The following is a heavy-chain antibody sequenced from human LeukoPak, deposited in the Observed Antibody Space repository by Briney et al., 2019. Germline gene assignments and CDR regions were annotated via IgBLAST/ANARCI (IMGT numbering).Heavy chain of an antibody. CDR3: ARIGPTIAGQNLDY. CDR1: GFTFSTYW. J-gene: IGHJ4*02. V-gene: IGHV3-7*01. Sequence: GSLRLSCAASGFTFSTYWMTWVRQAPGKGLEWVANMKQDGSEKYCVDSVKGRFTISRDNAKNSLYLQMNSLRAEDTAVYYCARIGPTIAGQNLDYWGQGTLVTVSS. D-gene: IGHD6-13*01. CDR2: MKQDGSEK.